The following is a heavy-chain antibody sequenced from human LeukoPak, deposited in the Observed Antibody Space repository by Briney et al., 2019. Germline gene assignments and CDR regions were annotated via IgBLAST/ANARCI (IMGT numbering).Heavy chain of an antibody. D-gene: IGHD1-26*01. CDR2: IYYSGST. J-gene: IGHJ4*02. CDR1: GGSISSYY. Sequence: SETLSLTCSVSGGSISSYYWSWIRQPPGKGLEWIGYIYYSGSTNYNPSLKSRVTISVDKSKNQFSLKLSSVTAADTAMYYCARERVVGNIRGYYFDSWGQGTLVTVSS. CDR3: ARERVVGNIRGYYFDS. V-gene: IGHV4-59*12.